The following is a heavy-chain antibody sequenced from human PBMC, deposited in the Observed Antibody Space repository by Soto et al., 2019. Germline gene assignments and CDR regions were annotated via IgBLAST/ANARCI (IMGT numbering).Heavy chain of an antibody. Sequence: PGGSLRLSCAASGFTFSSYWMNWVRQAPGKGLEWVSSISAFSSPIFYADSVKGRYIISRDNAKNSLYLQMSSLRAEDTAVYYCVRGGRGYTRDDVFDIWGQGTMVTGSS. CDR3: VRGGRGYTRDDVFDI. J-gene: IGHJ3*02. D-gene: IGHD2-2*02. CDR1: GFTFSSYW. CDR2: ISAFSSPI. V-gene: IGHV3-21*06.